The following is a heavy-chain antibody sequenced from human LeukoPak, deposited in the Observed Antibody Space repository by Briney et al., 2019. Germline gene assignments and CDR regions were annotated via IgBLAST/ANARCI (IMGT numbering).Heavy chain of an antibody. CDR1: GGTFSSNT. D-gene: IGHD5-18*01. Sequence: ASVKVSCKASGGTFSSNTISWVRQAPGQGLEWMGRIIPILGIANYAQKFQGRVTITADKSTSTAYMELSSLRSEDTAVYYCAREVKRGSSYGYPLLGYWGQGTLVTVSS. CDR3: AREVKRGSSYGYPLLGY. V-gene: IGHV1-69*04. J-gene: IGHJ4*02. CDR2: IIPILGIA.